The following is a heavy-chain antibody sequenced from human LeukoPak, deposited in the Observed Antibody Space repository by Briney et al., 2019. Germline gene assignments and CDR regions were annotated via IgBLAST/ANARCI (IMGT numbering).Heavy chain of an antibody. V-gene: IGHV4-38-2*01. CDR2: IFHSGIA. J-gene: IGHJ6*03. Sequence: PSETLSLTCAVSNYPITSDYYWVWIRRPPGQGLEWIGQIFHSGIAHYNPSLKSRVTMSVDTSRSQFSVNLNSVTAADTAVYYCGRAGFGTAYNRFYYYMDVWGKGTTVTVSS. CDR1: NYPITSDYY. D-gene: IGHD3-16*01. CDR3: GRAGFGTAYNRFYYYMDV.